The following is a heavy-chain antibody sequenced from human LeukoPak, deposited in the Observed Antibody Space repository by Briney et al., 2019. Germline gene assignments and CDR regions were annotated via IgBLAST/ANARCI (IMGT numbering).Heavy chain of an antibody. J-gene: IGHJ4*02. Sequence: PGGSLRLSCAASGFNFSIYAMNWVRQAPGKELEWVSVIYTGGGRYYADSVRGRFTISRDTSKNMVFLQMNSLRVEDTAVYYCARGIDYWGRGTLVTVSS. V-gene: IGHV3-53*01. CDR2: IYTGGGR. CDR3: ARGIDY. CDR1: GFNFSIYA.